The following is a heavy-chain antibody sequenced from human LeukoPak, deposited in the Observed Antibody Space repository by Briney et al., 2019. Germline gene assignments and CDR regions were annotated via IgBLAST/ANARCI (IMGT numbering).Heavy chain of an antibody. D-gene: IGHD3-9*01. V-gene: IGHV3-30*03. CDR1: GFTFSSYG. CDR3: ARGLRYFDWLPEY. CDR2: ISYDGSNK. Sequence: GGSLRLSCAASGFTFSSYGMHWVRQAPGKGLEWVAVISYDGSNKYYADSVKGRFTISRDNSKNTLYLQMNSLRAEDTAVYYCARGLRYFDWLPEYWGQGTLVTVSS. J-gene: IGHJ4*02.